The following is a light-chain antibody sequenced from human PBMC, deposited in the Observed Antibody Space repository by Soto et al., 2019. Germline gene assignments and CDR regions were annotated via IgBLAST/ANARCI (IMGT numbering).Light chain of an antibody. CDR1: QSVLYSSNNKNY. J-gene: IGKJ1*01. CDR2: WAS. V-gene: IGKV4-1*01. Sequence: DIVMTQSPDSLAVSLGERATINCKSSQSVLYSSNNKNYLAWYQQKPGQPPKLLIYWASTRESGVPDRFSGSGSGTDFTLPISSLQAEDVAVYYCQQYYSAWPFGQGTKVEIK. CDR3: QQYYSAWP.